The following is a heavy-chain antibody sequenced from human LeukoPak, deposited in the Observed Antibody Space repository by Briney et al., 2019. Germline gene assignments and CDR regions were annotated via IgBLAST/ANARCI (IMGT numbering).Heavy chain of an antibody. CDR3: AKEPSSYSSSWYGMDV. CDR1: GFTFSSYS. J-gene: IGHJ6*02. CDR2: ISSSSSYI. Sequence: GGSLRLSCAASGFTFSSYSMNWVRQAPGKGLEWVSSISSSSSYIYYADSVKGRFPISRDNAKNSLYLQMNSLRAEDTAVYYCAKEPSSYSSSWYGMDVWGQGTTVTVSS. D-gene: IGHD6-13*01. V-gene: IGHV3-21*01.